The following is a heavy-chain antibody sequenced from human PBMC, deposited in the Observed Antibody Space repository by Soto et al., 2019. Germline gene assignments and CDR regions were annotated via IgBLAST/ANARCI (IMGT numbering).Heavy chain of an antibody. J-gene: IGHJ4*02. D-gene: IGHD6-19*01. CDR1: GGSISSSY. V-gene: IGHV4-59*08. CDR3: ASYSSGWETFDY. Sequence: QVQLQESGPGLVKPSETLSLTCTVSGGSISSSYWSWIRQPPGKGLEWIGFIYYSGSTNYNPSLKSRVTLSVDTSKNQFSLKLSSVTAADTAVYYCASYSSGWETFDYWGQGTLVTVSS. CDR2: IYYSGST.